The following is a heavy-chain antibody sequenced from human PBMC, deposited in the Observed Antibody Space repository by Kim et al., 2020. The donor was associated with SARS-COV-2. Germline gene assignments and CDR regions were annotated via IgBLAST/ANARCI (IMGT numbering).Heavy chain of an antibody. CDR1: GGSISSGCYY. J-gene: IGHJ5*02. Sequence: SETLSLTCTVSGGSISSGCYYCSWIRRHPGKGLEWIGYIYYSGSTYYNPSLKSRVTISVDTSKNQFSLKLSSVTAADTAVYYCARELEGWFDPWGQGTLVTVSS. V-gene: IGHV4-31*03. D-gene: IGHD1-1*01. CDR2: IYYSGST. CDR3: ARELEGWFDP.